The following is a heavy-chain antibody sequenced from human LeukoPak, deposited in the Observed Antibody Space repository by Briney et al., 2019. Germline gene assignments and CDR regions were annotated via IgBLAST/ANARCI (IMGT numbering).Heavy chain of an antibody. CDR3: AVHGSGIPYLDY. CDR2: MNPNSGNT. CDR1: GYTFTSYD. V-gene: IGHV1-8*01. D-gene: IGHD3-10*01. J-gene: IGHJ4*02. Sequence: GASVKVSCKASGYTFTSYDINWVRQATGQGLEWMGWMNPNSGNTGYAQKFQGRVTVTRNTSISTAYMELSSLRSEDTAVYYCAVHGSGIPYLDYWGQGTLVTVSS.